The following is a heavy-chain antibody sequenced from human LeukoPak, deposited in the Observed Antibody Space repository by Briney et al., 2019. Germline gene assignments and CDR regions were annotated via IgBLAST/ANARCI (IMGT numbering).Heavy chain of an antibody. J-gene: IGHJ4*02. CDR2: INPSGGST. V-gene: IGHV1-46*01. CDR3: ARDTNPFIAAAGHRGY. D-gene: IGHD6-13*01. CDR1: GYTFTSYY. Sequence: ASVKVSCKASGYTFTSYYTHWVRQAPGQGLEWMGIINPSGGSTSYAQKFQGRVTMTRDTSTSTVYMELSSLRSEDTAVYYCARDTNPFIAAAGHRGYWGQGTLVTVSS.